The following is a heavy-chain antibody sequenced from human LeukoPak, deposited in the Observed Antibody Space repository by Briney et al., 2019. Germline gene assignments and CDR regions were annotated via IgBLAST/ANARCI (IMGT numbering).Heavy chain of an antibody. CDR2: ISYSGST. Sequence: SETLSLTCTVSGGSISSYYWSWIRQPPGKGLEWIGYISYSGSTNYNPSLKSRVTMSVDTSKNQFSLKLSSVTAADTAVYYCARTSGSYELDYWGQGTLVTVSS. D-gene: IGHD1-26*01. V-gene: IGHV4-59*12. J-gene: IGHJ4*02. CDR3: ARTSGSYELDY. CDR1: GGSISSYY.